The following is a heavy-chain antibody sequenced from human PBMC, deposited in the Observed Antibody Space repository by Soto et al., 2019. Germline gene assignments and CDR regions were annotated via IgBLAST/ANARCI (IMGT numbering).Heavy chain of an antibody. V-gene: IGHV3-48*01. CDR2: ISSSSSSI. J-gene: IGHJ3*02. CDR3: ARGLRRAEVGVLDAFDI. CDR1: GFTFSSYS. D-gene: IGHD2-15*01. Sequence: PGGSLRLSCAASGFTFSSYSMNWVRQAPGKGLEWVSYISSSSSSIYYADSVKGRFTISRDNAKNSLYLQMNSLRAEDMAVYYCARGLRRAEVGVLDAFDIWGQGTMVTVSS.